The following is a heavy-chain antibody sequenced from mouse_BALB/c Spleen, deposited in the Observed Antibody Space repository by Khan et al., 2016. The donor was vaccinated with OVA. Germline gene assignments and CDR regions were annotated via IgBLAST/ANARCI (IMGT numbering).Heavy chain of an antibody. V-gene: IGHV1S135*01. J-gene: IGHJ3*01. D-gene: IGHD1-1*01. CDR3: ASSGSGSWFAY. CDR2: IDPFNGGT. CDR1: GYSFTSYY. Sequence: VQLQQSGPELMKPGASVKISCKVSGYSFTSYYIHWVKQSYGKSLEWMGYIDPFNGGTSYNQKFKGKATLTVDKSSSTAYMHLSGLTSEDSAAYYYASSGSGSWFAYWGQATLVAVSA.